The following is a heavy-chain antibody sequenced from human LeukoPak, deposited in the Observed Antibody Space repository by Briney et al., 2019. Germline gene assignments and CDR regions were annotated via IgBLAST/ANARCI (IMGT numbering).Heavy chain of an antibody. CDR2: INPNSGGT. Sequence: GASVKVSCKASGYTFTSYGISWVRQAPGQGLEWMGWINPNSGGTNYAQKFQGRVTMTRDTSISTAYMELSRLRSDDTAVYYCARVFIGSSWAVDYWGQGTLVTVSS. CDR1: GYTFTSYG. J-gene: IGHJ4*02. D-gene: IGHD6-13*01. CDR3: ARVFIGSSWAVDY. V-gene: IGHV1-2*02.